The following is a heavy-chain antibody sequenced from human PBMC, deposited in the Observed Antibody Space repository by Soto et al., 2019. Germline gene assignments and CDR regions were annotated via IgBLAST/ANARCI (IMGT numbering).Heavy chain of an antibody. V-gene: IGHV1-69*04. D-gene: IGHD3-3*01. CDR2: IIPILGIA. Sequence: SVKVYCKASGGTFRRYTISWARQAPGQGLEWMGRIIPILGIANYAQKFQGRVTITADKSTSTAYMELSSLRSEDTAVYYCAIERESSYYDFWSVYYGQPGDWFDPWG. CDR3: AIERESSYYDFWSVYYGQPGDWFDP. J-gene: IGHJ5*02. CDR1: GGTFRRYT.